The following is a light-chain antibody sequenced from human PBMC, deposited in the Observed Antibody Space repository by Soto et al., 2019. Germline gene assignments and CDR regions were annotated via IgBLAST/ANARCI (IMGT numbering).Light chain of an antibody. CDR1: QGISSW. CDR2: DAS. V-gene: IGKV1-5*01. J-gene: IGKJ1*01. Sequence: DIKMTQSPSTLSASVGDRVTITCRASQGISSWLAWYQQKPGKAPKLLIYDASSLESGVPSRFSGSGSGTEFTLTISSLQPDDFATYYCQQYNSYSWPFGQGTKVDIK. CDR3: QQYNSYSWP.